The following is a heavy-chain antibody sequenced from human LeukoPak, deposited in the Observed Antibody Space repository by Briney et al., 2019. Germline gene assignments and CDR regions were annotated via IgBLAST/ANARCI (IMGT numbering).Heavy chain of an antibody. D-gene: IGHD3-10*01. CDR2: ITSNSGSI. V-gene: IGHV3-21*01. J-gene: IGHJ4*02. CDR1: KFSFSRYS. Sequence: GGSLRLSCAASKFSFSRYSMNWVRQAPGKGLEWVSSITSNSGSIYYAESVKGRFTISRDNAKNSLYLQMNSLRAEDTAVYYCARDGSYYGSETTFDFWGQGTLVTVSS. CDR3: ARDGSYYGSETTFDF.